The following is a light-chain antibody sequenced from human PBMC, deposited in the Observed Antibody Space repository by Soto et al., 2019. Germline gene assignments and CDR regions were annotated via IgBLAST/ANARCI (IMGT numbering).Light chain of an antibody. CDR3: QQRSNWPT. CDR2: GAS. Sequence: EIVLTQSPGTLSLYKGERATLSCRASQSVSNNYLAWYQQKPGQAPRLLIYGASNRATGIPDRFSGSGSGTDFTLTISRLEPEDFAVYYCQQRSNWPTFGQGTRLE. CDR1: QSVSNNY. J-gene: IGKJ5*01. V-gene: IGKV3D-20*02.